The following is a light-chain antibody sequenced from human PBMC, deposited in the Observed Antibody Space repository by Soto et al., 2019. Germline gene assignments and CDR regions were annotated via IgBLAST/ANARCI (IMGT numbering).Light chain of an antibody. V-gene: IGLV2-14*01. J-gene: IGLJ1*01. Sequence: SVLTQPASVSGSTGQSITISCTGTKYDIGAYNFVSWYQQHPGKAPKLMIYEVSNRPSGVSNRFSGSKSGSTASLTISGLQTEDEADYHCSSYSSSSIPYVFWTGTKVTV. CDR1: KYDIGAYNF. CDR3: SSYSSSSIPYV. CDR2: EVS.